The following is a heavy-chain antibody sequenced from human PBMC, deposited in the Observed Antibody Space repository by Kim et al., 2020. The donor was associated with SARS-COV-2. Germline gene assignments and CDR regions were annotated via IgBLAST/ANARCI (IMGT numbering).Heavy chain of an antibody. CDR3: ARDRIGDCSSTSCSLHFDY. Sequence: SETLSLTCTVSGGSISSYSWSWIWQPPGKGLEWIGYTYYSGSTNYNPSLKSRVTISVDTSKNQFSLKLSSVTAADTAVYYCARDRIGDCSSTSCSLHFDYWGQGTLVTVSS. CDR1: GGSISSYS. D-gene: IGHD2-2*01. V-gene: IGHV4-59*01. J-gene: IGHJ4*02. CDR2: TYYSGST.